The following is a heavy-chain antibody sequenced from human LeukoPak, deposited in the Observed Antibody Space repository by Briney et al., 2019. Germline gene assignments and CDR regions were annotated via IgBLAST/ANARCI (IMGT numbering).Heavy chain of an antibody. CDR1: GGSFSGYY. CDR2: INHRGST. D-gene: IGHD2-15*01. J-gene: IGHJ4*02. Sequence: SETLSLTCAVYGGSFSGYYWSWIRQPPAKGLQWIGEINHRGSTNYNPSLKSRVTISVDTSKNQFSLKLSSVTAADTAVYYCARVVVAATVYFYYWGQGSLVTVSS. CDR3: ARVVVAATVYFYY. V-gene: IGHV4-34*01.